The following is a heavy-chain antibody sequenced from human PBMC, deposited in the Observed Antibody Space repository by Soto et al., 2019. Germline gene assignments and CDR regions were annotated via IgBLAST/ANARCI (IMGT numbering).Heavy chain of an antibody. CDR1: GFSFSSYG. V-gene: IGHV3-33*01. D-gene: IGHD4-17*01. Sequence: QVQLVESGGGVVQPGRSLRHSCAASGFSFSSYGMHWVRQAPGKGLEWVAVILDDGSDKDYTDAVKGRFTISRDNSKNTRYLEMNSLRAEDTAVYYCARDDDYGDNGLDYWGQGTLVTVSS. CDR2: ILDDGSDK. CDR3: ARDDDYGDNGLDY. J-gene: IGHJ4*02.